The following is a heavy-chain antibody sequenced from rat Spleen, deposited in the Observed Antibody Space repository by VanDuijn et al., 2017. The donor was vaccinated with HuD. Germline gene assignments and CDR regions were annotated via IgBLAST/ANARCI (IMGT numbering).Heavy chain of an antibody. D-gene: IGHD1-5*01. CDR3: ARRPRYPYYFDY. Sequence: EVQLVESDGGLVQPGRSLKLSCAASGVTFSNYDMAWVRQAPTGGLEWVASISAGGGNTYYRDSVMGRFTISRDDGESTLYLQMNSLRSEDTATYYCARRPRYPYYFDYWGQGVMVTVSS. CDR1: GVTFSNYD. V-gene: IGHV5S23*01. J-gene: IGHJ2*01. CDR2: ISAGGGNT.